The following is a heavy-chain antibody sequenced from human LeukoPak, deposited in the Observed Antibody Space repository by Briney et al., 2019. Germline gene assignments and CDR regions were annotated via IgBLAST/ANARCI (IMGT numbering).Heavy chain of an antibody. J-gene: IGHJ3*02. CDR1: GGSFSGYY. CDR2: INHSGST. D-gene: IGHD4/OR15-4a*01. Sequence: RPSETLSPTCAVYGGSFSGYYWSWIRQPPGKGLEWIGEINHSGSTNYNPSLKSRVTISVDTSKNQFSLKLSSVTAADTVVYYCAYWSYRLSCEETCGAFDIWGQGTMVTVSS. V-gene: IGHV4-34*01. CDR3: AYWSYRLSCEETCGAFDI.